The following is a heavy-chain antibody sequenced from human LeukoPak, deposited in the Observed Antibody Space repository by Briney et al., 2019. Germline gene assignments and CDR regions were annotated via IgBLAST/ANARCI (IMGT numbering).Heavy chain of an antibody. CDR3: ARGEPGIAAADTGAPFDY. Sequence: ASVKVSCKASGYTFTGYYMHWVRQAPGQGLEWMGWINPNSGGTNYAQKFQGRVTMTRDTSISTAYMELSRLRSDDTAVYYCARGEPGIAAADTGAPFDYWGQGTLVTVSS. J-gene: IGHJ4*02. CDR1: GYTFTGYY. D-gene: IGHD6-13*01. CDR2: INPNSGGT. V-gene: IGHV1-2*02.